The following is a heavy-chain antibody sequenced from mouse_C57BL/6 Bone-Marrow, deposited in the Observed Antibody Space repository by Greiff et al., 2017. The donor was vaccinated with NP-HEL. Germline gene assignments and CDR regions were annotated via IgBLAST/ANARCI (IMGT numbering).Heavy chain of an antibody. Sequence: VQLQQSGAELVRPGASVKLSCTASGFNFKAYYMHWVKQRPEQGLEWIGWIDPENGDPEYASKFPGKATLTADTSSNTAYLHLSSVASEDTAVYYCTTATTVVNFDYWGQGTTLTVSS. CDR3: TTATTVVNFDY. D-gene: IGHD1-1*01. CDR1: GFNFKAYY. J-gene: IGHJ2*01. CDR2: IDPENGDP. V-gene: IGHV14-4*01.